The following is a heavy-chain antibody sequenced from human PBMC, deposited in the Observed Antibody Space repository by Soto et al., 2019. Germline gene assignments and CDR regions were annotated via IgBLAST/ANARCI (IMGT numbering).Heavy chain of an antibody. Sequence: QVQLVQSGAEVKEPGASVWISCKTSGYTFNTFFLHWVRQAPGQGLEWMGLINPSGGSTRYSQRFHGRISVTRDTSTNTVYMELNNLRSEDTAVYYCARDPFYDDTPLEAFFDYWGQGTLVTVSS. J-gene: IGHJ4*02. D-gene: IGHD3-22*01. CDR2: INPSGGST. V-gene: IGHV1-46*02. CDR3: ARDPFYDDTPLEAFFDY. CDR1: GYTFNTFF.